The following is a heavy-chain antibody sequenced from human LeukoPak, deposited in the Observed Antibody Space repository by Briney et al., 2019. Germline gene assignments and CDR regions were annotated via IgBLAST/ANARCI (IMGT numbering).Heavy chain of an antibody. CDR2: ISSSGSTI. CDR3: ARDTYGSGSYGYYYMDV. CDR1: GFTFSSYE. J-gene: IGHJ6*03. Sequence: GGSLRLSCAASGFTFSSYEMNWVRQAPGKGLEWVSYISSSGSTIYYAGSVKGRFTISRDNAKNSLYLQMNSLRAEDTAVYYCARDTYGSGSYGYYYMDVWGKGTTVTVSS. D-gene: IGHD3-10*01. V-gene: IGHV3-48*03.